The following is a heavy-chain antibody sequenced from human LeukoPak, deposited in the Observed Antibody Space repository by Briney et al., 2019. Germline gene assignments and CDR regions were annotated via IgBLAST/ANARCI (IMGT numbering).Heavy chain of an antibody. J-gene: IGHJ4*02. V-gene: IGHV3-23*01. CDR2: ILSTFNT. CDR1: GLTFSNHG. CDR3: HKEFLGAGRY. Sequence: GGSLRHSCAVSGLTFSNHGMSWVRQAPGKGLEWFSTILSTFNTYSADSVRGRFTISRDNSENTLYLQMNSLADEDTAIYYCHKEFLGAGRYWGQGTLVTVSS. D-gene: IGHD1-26*01.